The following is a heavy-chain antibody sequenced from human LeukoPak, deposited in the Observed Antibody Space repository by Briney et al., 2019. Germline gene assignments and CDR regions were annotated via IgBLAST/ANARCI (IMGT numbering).Heavy chain of an antibody. D-gene: IGHD2-21*01. CDR2: IYYSGST. Sequence: KASETLSLTCTVSGGSISSGGYCWSWIRQHPGKGLEWIGYIYYSGSTYYNPSLKSRVTISVDTSKNQFSLKLSSVTAADTAVYYCATEKGDSPDYWGQGTLVTVSS. J-gene: IGHJ4*02. CDR3: ATEKGDSPDY. CDR1: GGSISSGGYC. V-gene: IGHV4-31*03.